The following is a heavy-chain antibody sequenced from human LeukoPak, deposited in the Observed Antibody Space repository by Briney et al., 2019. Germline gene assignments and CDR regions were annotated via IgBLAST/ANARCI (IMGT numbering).Heavy chain of an antibody. D-gene: IGHD2-2*01. CDR2: FDPEDGET. Sequence: ASVKVSCKASGYTFTSYGISWVRQAPGKGLEWMGGFDPEDGETIYAQKFQGRVTMTEDTSTDTAYMELSSLRSEDTAVYYCARGRDQGYFDYWGQGTLVTVSS. CDR3: ARGRDQGYFDY. J-gene: IGHJ4*02. V-gene: IGHV1-24*01. CDR1: GYTFTSYG.